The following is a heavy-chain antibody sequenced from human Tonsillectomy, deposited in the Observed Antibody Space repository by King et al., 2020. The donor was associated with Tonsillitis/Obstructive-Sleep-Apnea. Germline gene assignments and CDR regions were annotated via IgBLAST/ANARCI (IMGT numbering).Heavy chain of an antibody. J-gene: IGHJ4*02. CDR1: GFTFSSYA. CDR2: ISGSGGST. V-gene: IGHV3-23*04. CDR3: AKGLLSRTIFGVAFDY. Sequence: VQLVESGGGLVQPGGSLRLSCAASGFTFSSYAMSWVRQAPGKGLEWVSAISGSGGSTYYADSVKGRFTISRDNSKNTLYLQMNSLRAEDTAVYYCAKGLLSRTIFGVAFDYWGQGTLVTVSS. D-gene: IGHD3-3*01.